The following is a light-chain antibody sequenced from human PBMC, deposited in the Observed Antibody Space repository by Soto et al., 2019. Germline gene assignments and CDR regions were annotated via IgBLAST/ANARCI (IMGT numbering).Light chain of an antibody. CDR2: GAS. J-gene: IGKJ1*01. V-gene: IGKV3-20*01. Sequence: EIVLTQSPGTLSLSPGQRATLSVRAIQSISISFLAWYQQKPGQAPRLLIYGASSRATGIPDRFSGSGSGTDFTLTISRLEPEDFVMYYCQQYGGSTGTFGQGTKVDIK. CDR3: QQYGGSTGT. CDR1: QSISISF.